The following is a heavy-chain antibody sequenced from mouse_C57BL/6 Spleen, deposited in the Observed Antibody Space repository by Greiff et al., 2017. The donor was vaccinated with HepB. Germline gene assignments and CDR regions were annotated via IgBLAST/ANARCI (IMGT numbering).Heavy chain of an antibody. V-gene: IGHV1-15*01. J-gene: IGHJ4*01. CDR3: TRGDSSGLISMDY. Sequence: VKLMESGAELVRPGASVTLSCKASGYTFTDYEMHWVKQTPVHGLEWIGAIDPETGGTSYNQKFKGKAILTADKSSSTAYMELRSLTSEDSDVYYCTRGDSSGLISMDYWGQGTSVTVSS. CDR2: IDPETGGT. CDR1: GYTFTDYE. D-gene: IGHD3-2*02.